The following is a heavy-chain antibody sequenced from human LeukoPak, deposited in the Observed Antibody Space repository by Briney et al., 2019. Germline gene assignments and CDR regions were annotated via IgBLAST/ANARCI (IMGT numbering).Heavy chain of an antibody. CDR1: GFTFDDYA. CDR2: ISWNSGSI. V-gene: IGHV3-9*01. Sequence: GGSLRPSCAASGFTFDDYAMHWVRQAPGKGLEWVSGISWNSGSIGYADSVKGRFTISRDNTKKSSSLQMDSLRPEDTAVYFCARGHYGMDVWGQVTTVTVSS. CDR3: ARGHYGMDV. J-gene: IGHJ6*02.